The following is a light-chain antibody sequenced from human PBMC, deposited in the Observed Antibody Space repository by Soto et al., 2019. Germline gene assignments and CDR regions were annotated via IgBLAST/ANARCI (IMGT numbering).Light chain of an antibody. CDR2: GNT. V-gene: IGLV1-40*01. J-gene: IGLJ1*01. Sequence: VLTQPPSVSGAPGQRVTISCTGNSSNIGANYDVHWYQQLPGTAPKLLIYGNTDRPSGVPDRISGSKSGTSASLAIAGLQAEDEADYYCQPYDSSLRAYVFGAGTKVTVL. CDR3: QPYDSSLRAYV. CDR1: SSNIGANYD.